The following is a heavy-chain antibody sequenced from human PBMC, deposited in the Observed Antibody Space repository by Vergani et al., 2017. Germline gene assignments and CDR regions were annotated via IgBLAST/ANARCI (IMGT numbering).Heavy chain of an antibody. V-gene: IGHV4-61*02. CDR2: IYTSGST. CDR3: ARGVAVAGNWYFDL. D-gene: IGHD6-19*01. J-gene: IGHJ2*01. CDR1: GGSISSGSYY. Sequence: QVQLQESGPGLVKPSQTLSLTCTVSGGSISSGSYYWSWIRQPAGKGLEWIGRIYTSGSTNYNPSLKSRVTISVDTSKNQFSLRLSSVTAADTAVYYCARGVAVAGNWYFDLWGRDTLVTVSS.